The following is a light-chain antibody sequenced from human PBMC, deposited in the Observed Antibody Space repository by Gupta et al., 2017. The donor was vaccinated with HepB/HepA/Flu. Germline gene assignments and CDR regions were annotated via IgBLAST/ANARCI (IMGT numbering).Light chain of an antibody. J-gene: IGKJ2*04. CDR2: DAS. CDR3: QQRGNWPLCS. V-gene: IGKV3-11*01. Sequence: EIVLTQSPGTLSLSPGEGATLSCRASQNINKYLAWYQQKPGQAPRLLIYDASNRATGIPARFSGSGSGTDFTLTISSLEPADFAVYYCQQRGNWPLCSFGQGTKLEIK. CDR1: QNINKY.